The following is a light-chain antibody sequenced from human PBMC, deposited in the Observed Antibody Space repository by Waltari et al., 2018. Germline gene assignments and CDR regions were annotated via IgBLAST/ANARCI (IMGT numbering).Light chain of an antibody. CDR3: LQDYIYPWT. J-gene: IGKJ1*01. Sequence: AIQMTQSPSSLSASVGDRVTITCRASQGIRNESGWYQQKPGKAPKLLIYAASSLQSGVPSRFSGSGSGTDFTLTISSLQPDDFATYYCLQDYIYPWTFVQGTKVEV. CDR2: AAS. CDR1: QGIRNE. V-gene: IGKV1-6*01.